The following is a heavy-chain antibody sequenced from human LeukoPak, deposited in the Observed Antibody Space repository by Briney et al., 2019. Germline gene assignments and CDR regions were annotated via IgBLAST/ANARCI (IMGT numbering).Heavy chain of an antibody. CDR1: GGSISSYY. J-gene: IGHJ4*02. V-gene: IGHV4-4*07. CDR3: ARDLYVWGSYHNDY. CDR2: IYTSGST. D-gene: IGHD3-16*01. Sequence: PSETLSLTCTVSGGSISSYYWSWIRQPAGKGLEWIGRIYTSGSTNYNPSLKSRVTISVDTSKNQFSLKLSSVTAADTAVYYCARDLYVWGSYHNDYWGQGTLVTVSS.